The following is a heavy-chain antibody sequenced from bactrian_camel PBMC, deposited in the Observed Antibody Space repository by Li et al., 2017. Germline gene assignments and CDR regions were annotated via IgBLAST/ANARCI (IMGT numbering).Heavy chain of an antibody. V-gene: IGHV3S1*01. J-gene: IGHJ4*01. Sequence: HVQLVESGGGSVQAGGSLRLSCAASGDTYSRACMAWFRQAPGKEREGIAAIYTNDGSTYYADSVKGRFTISQDNARTTLYLQMDSLKLEDTAMYYCAADLGMTRGATMSRCAGFAIRDYWGQGTQVTVS. CDR3: AADLGMTRGATMSRCAGFAIRDY. D-gene: IGHD4*01. CDR2: IYTNDGST. CDR1: GDTYSRAC.